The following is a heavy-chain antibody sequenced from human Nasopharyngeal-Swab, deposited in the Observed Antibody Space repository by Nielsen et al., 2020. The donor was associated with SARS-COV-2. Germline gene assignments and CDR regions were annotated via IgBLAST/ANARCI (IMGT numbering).Heavy chain of an antibody. CDR2: ISGSGGST. CDR1: GFTFSSYA. CDR3: AKAVAPSSS. V-gene: IGHV3-23*01. D-gene: IGHD6-6*01. Sequence: GESLKISCAASGFTFSSYAMSWVRQAPGKGLEWVSAISGSGGSTYYADSVKGRFTISRDNSKNTLSLQMNSLRAEDTAVYYCAKAVAPSSSWGQGTLVTVSS. J-gene: IGHJ5*02.